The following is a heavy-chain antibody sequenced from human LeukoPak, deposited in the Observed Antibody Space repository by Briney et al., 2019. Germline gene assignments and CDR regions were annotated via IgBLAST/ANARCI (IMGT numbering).Heavy chain of an antibody. CDR3: ASPVGATTVRAFDI. CDR2: TRNEANIYTT. CDR1: GFIFSDYY. D-gene: IGHD1-26*01. J-gene: IGHJ3*02. V-gene: IGHV3-72*01. Sequence: GGSLRLSCAASGFIFSDYYMDWVGQAPGKGLEWVGRTRNEANIYTTKYAASVKGRFTISRDDSKNSLYLQMNSLKTEDTAVYYCASPVGATTVRAFDIWGQGTMVTVSS.